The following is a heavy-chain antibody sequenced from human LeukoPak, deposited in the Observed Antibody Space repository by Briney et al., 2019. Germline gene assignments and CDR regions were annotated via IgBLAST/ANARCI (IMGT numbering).Heavy chain of an antibody. D-gene: IGHD1-26*01. CDR2: FDTEDGET. CDR3: ATGFGYSGSYYFDY. CDR1: GYTLTELS. V-gene: IGHV1-24*01. J-gene: IGHJ4*02. Sequence: ASVKVSCKVSGYTLTELSMHWVRQAPGKGLEWMGGFDTEDGETIYAQKFQGRVTMTEDTSTDTAYMELNSLRSEDTAVYYCATGFGYSGSYYFDYWGQGTLVTVSS.